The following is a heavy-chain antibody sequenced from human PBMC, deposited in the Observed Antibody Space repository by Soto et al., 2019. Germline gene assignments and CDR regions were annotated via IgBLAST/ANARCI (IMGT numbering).Heavy chain of an antibody. CDR1: GSSVSSPAYS. CDR3: VRLNGYCVSTKCRGYYGMDV. J-gene: IGHJ6*02. V-gene: IGHV4-39*01. CDR2: IYSHDDT. D-gene: IGHD2-2*03. Sequence: SETLSLTCTVSGSSVSSPAYSWGWVRQSPGKGLEWIGAIYSHDDTHYNPSLLSRVTISVDTSKIEFSLRLNSVTAADTAVYYCVRLNGYCVSTKCRGYYGMDVWGQGTTVT.